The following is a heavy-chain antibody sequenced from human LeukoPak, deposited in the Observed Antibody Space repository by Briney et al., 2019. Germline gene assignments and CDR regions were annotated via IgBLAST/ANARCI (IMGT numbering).Heavy chain of an antibody. J-gene: IGHJ4*02. CDR2: ISTSGST. D-gene: IGHD2/OR15-2a*01. CDR1: GGSIISYY. Sequence: SETLSLTCNVSGGSIISYYWSWIRQPAGKGLEWIGRISTSGSTNYNPSLKSRVTISVDTSKNQFSLKLSSVTAADTAVYYCTSDYLGSYDYWGQGTLVTVSS. CDR3: TSDYLGSYDY. V-gene: IGHV4-4*07.